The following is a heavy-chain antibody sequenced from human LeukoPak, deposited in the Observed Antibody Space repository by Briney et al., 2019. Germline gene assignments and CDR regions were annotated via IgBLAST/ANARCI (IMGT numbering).Heavy chain of an antibody. Sequence: SETLSLTCAVYGGSFSGYYWSWIRQPPGKGLEWIGEINHSGSTNYNPSLKGRVTISVDTSKNQFSLKLSSVTAADTAVYYCARFGTYYYDSSGYPWGQGTLVTVSS. D-gene: IGHD3-22*01. V-gene: IGHV4-34*01. CDR2: INHSGST. J-gene: IGHJ5*02. CDR1: GGSFSGYY. CDR3: ARFGTYYYDSSGYP.